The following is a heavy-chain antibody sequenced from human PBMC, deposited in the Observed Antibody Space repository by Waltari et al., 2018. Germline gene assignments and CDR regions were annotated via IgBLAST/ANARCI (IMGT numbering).Heavy chain of an antibody. Sequence: QVQLQPWGAGPLPHLETLSPACAAYGGYFRGFSWSWFRQPPRKGLEWIGESNHSGSTNYNPSLKSRVTIAVDTSKNQFSLKLSSVTAADTAVYYCARGYTAVFDYWGQGTLVTVSS. V-gene: IGHV4-34*01. CDR1: GGYFRGFS. J-gene: IGHJ4*02. CDR2: SNHSGST. CDR3: ARGYTAVFDY.